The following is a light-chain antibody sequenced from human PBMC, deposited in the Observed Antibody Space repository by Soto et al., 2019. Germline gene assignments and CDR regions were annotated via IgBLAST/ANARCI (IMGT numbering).Light chain of an antibody. J-gene: IGKJ1*01. CDR3: QQRSDWPWT. V-gene: IGKV3-11*01. Sequence: EIVLTQSPATLSLSAGERVTLSCRASESVTNYLAWYQQKPGQAPRLLVYDVSNRATGIPARFSGGGSGTDFTLTISNLEPEDFAVYYCQQRSDWPWTFGQGTKVDIK. CDR1: ESVTNY. CDR2: DVS.